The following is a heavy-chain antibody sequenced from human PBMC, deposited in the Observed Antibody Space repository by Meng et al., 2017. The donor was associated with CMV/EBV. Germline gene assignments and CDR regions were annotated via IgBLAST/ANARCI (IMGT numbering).Heavy chain of an antibody. Sequence: SCEASGFTFRKFTMNWVRRAPGKGLEWVSSISSNGGTAQYSDSVRGRFTISRDNAKNSVYLLMSSLRAEDTAFYYCARDALSSGGDYWGQGALVTVSS. D-gene: IGHD6-19*01. CDR2: ISSNGGTA. CDR1: GFTFRKFT. J-gene: IGHJ4*02. V-gene: IGHV3-21*01. CDR3: ARDALSSGGDY.